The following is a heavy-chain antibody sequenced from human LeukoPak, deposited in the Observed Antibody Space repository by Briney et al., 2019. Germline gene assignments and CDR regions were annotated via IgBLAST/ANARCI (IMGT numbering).Heavy chain of an antibody. CDR2: INPNSGGT. CDR3: ARGAPVEWELQGSDAFDI. V-gene: IGHV1-2*02. J-gene: IGHJ3*02. CDR1: GYTFTGYY. D-gene: IGHD1-26*01. Sequence: ASVKVSCKASGYTFTGYYMHWVRQAPGQGLEWMGWINPNSGGTNYAQKFQGRVTMTRDTSISTAYMELSRLRSDDTAVYYCARGAPVEWELQGSDAFDIWGQGTMVTVSS.